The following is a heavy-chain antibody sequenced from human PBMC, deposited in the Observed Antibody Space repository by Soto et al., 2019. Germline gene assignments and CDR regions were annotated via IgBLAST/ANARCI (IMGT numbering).Heavy chain of an antibody. D-gene: IGHD3-10*01. J-gene: IGHJ5*02. CDR2: ISSSSSYI. Sequence: PGVSLRLSCAASGLTFNSPAMNWFRQDPGKGLEWVSSISSSSSYIYYADSVKGRFTISRDNAKNSLYLQMNSLRADDTAVYYCARDTYYYGSGSYSPSGQGTLVTVSS. CDR1: GLTFNSPA. V-gene: IGHV3-21*01. CDR3: ARDTYYYGSGSYSP.